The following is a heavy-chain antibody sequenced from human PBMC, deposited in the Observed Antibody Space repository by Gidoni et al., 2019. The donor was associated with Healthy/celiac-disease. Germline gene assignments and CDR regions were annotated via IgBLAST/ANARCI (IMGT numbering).Heavy chain of an antibody. Sequence: QVQLVHSGAEVKKPGASVKVSCKPSGYTFTSYAILWVRQAPGQRLEWMGWINAGNGNTKYSQKSQGRVTITRDTSASTAYMELSRLRSEDTAVYYCARERGGPTYYYDSSGYLGYWGQGTLVTVSS. CDR2: INAGNGNT. D-gene: IGHD3-22*01. J-gene: IGHJ4*02. CDR1: GYTFTSYA. V-gene: IGHV1-3*01. CDR3: ARERGGPTYYYDSSGYLGY.